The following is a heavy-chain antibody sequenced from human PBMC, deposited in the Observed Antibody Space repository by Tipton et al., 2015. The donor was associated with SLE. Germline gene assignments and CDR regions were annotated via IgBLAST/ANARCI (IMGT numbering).Heavy chain of an antibody. D-gene: IGHD3-22*01. V-gene: IGHV4-59*08. CDR2: IYYSGST. J-gene: IGHJ4*02. CDR3: ARGNYYDSSGYYYSGSDYFDY. CDR1: GGSISSHY. Sequence: TLSLTCTVSGGSISSHYWSWIRQPPGKGLEWIGYIYYSGSTNYNPSLKSRVTISVDTSKNQFSLKLSSVTAADTAVYYCARGNYYDSSGYYYSGSDYFDYWGQGTLVTVSS.